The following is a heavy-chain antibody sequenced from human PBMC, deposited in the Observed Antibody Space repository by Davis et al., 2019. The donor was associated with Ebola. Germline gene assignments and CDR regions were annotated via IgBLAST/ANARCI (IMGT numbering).Heavy chain of an antibody. CDR3: ARGGGYSFDS. CDR1: GGSISTYY. D-gene: IGHD4-11*01. Sequence: MPSETLSLTCTVSGGSISTYYWSWIRQPPGKGLEWIGYLYFRGSTTYSPSHKSRVSISVDTSKNQFSLKFNSVTSADTAVYYCARGGGYSFDSWGQGTLVTVSS. J-gene: IGHJ5*01. V-gene: IGHV4-59*01. CDR2: LYFRGST.